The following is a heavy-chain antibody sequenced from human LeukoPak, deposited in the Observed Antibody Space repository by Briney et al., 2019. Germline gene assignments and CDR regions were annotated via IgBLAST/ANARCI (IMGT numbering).Heavy chain of an antibody. D-gene: IGHD1-26*01. V-gene: IGHV1-2*02. CDR1: GYTFTGYY. J-gene: IGHJ5*02. Sequence: GASVKVSCKASGYTFTGYYMHWVRQAPGQGLEWMGWINPNSGGTNYAQKFQGRVTMTRDTPISTAYMELSRLRSDDTAVYYCARNIVGATTRWFDPWGQGTLVTVSS. CDR3: ARNIVGATTRWFDP. CDR2: INPNSGGT.